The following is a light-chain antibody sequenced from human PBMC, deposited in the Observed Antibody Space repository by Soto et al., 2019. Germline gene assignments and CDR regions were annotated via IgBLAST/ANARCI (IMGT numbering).Light chain of an antibody. V-gene: IGLV2-14*01. CDR1: SSDVGGYNY. CDR2: EVS. CDR3: NSFTSSSTWV. Sequence: QSALTQPASVSGSPGQSITISCTGTSSDVGGYNYVSWYQQYPGKAPKLMIYEVSNRPSGVSNRFSGSKSGNTASLTISGLQADDEADYYCNSFTSSSTWVFGGGTKLTVL. J-gene: IGLJ3*02.